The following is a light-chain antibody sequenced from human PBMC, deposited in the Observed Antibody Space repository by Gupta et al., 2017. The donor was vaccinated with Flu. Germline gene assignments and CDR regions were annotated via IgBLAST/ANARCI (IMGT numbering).Light chain of an antibody. V-gene: IGKV1-5*03. CDR3: HQYSTYPIT. Sequence: GGRVTITCRASQSISSWLAWYQLKPGTAPKLLIYMASSLHSGVPSRFSGSGSGTEFTLTISGLQPDDFAAYYCHQYSTYPITFGQGTRLEMK. CDR2: MAS. CDR1: QSISSW. J-gene: IGKJ5*01.